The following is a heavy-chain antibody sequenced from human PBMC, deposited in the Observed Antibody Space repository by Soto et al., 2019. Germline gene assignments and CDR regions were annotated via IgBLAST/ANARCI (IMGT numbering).Heavy chain of an antibody. V-gene: IGHV4-30-4*01. CDR2: IYYSGTT. J-gene: IGHJ4*02. D-gene: IGHD4-17*01. Sequence: QVQLQESGPGLVKPSQTLSLTCTVSGGSISSENYYWSWIRQPPGKGLEWIGYIYYSGTTYYNPSLKSRVTTSVDTSKNQFSLKLSSVTAADTAVYYGARYGDYVGYHFDYWGQGTLVTVS. CDR1: GGSISSENYY. CDR3: ARYGDYVGYHFDY.